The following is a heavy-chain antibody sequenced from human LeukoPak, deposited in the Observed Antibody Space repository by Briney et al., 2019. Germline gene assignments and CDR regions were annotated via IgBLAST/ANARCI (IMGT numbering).Heavy chain of an antibody. Sequence: PSETLSLTCTVPGYSISSGYYWGWIRQPPGKGPEWIGSIYHSGSTYYNPSLKSRVTISVDTSKNQFSLKLSSVTAADTAVYYCARRRRSYYYGSGSSYDAFDIWGQGTMVTVSS. CDR1: GYSISSGYY. V-gene: IGHV4-38-2*02. D-gene: IGHD3-10*01. CDR2: IYHSGST. J-gene: IGHJ3*02. CDR3: ARRRRSYYYGSGSSYDAFDI.